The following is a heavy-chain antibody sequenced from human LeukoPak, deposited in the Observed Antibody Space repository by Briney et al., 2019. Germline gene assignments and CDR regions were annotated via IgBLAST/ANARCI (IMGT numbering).Heavy chain of an antibody. CDR2: ISSSGSTI. D-gene: IGHD1-1*01. Sequence: GGSLRLSCAASGFTFSSYEMNWVRQAPGKGLEWVSYISSSGSTIYYADSVKARFTISRDNAKNSLYLQMNSLRAEDTAVYYCARDSGNDWFDPWDQGTLVTVSS. CDR3: ARDSGNDWFDP. J-gene: IGHJ5*02. CDR1: GFTFSSYE. V-gene: IGHV3-48*03.